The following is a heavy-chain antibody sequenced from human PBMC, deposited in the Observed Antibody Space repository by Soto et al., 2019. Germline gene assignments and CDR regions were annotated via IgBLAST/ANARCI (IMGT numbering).Heavy chain of an antibody. CDR3: ARDDVDTAMVAGIVSYSCHGLEV. CDR2: IYYSGSI. D-gene: IGHD5-18*01. Sequence: QVQLQESGPGVVKPSETLSLTCTVYGGSISSYYWSWIRQPPGKGLEHIGSIYYSGSISYNPSLKSRVTISVDTSKNQFSLKLTSVTAADTAVYYCARDDVDTAMVAGIVSYSCHGLEVCGQGATVTVSS. J-gene: IGHJ6*02. V-gene: IGHV4-59*01. CDR1: GGSISSYY.